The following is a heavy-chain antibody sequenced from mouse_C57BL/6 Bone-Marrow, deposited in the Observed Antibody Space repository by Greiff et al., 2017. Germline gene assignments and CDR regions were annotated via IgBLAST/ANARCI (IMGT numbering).Heavy chain of an antibody. CDR2: ISYSGST. V-gene: IGHV3-8*01. CDR1: GYSITSDY. D-gene: IGHD2-5*01. J-gene: IGHJ1*03. CDR3: ARYHYSNYDWYFDV. Sequence: EVQLQESGPGLAKPSQTLSLTCSVTGYSITSDYWNWIRKFPGNKLEYMGYISYSGSTYYNPSLKRRISITRYTSKNQYYLQLNSVTTDDTATYYCARYHYSNYDWYFDVWGTGTTVTVSS.